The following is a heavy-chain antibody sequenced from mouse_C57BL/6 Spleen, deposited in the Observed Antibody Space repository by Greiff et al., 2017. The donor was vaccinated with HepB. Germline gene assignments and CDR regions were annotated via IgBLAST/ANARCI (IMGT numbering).Heavy chain of an antibody. CDR1: GFTFSSYG. J-gene: IGHJ2*01. V-gene: IGHV5-6*02. CDR3: ARRRDYGSSYFDY. Sequence: EVKLMESGGDLVKPGGSLKLSCAASGFTFSSYGMSWVRQTPDKRLEWVATISSGGSYTYYPDSVKGRFTISRDNAKNTLYLQMSSLKSEDTAMYYCARRRDYGSSYFDYWGQGTTLTVSS. CDR2: ISSGGSYT. D-gene: IGHD1-1*01.